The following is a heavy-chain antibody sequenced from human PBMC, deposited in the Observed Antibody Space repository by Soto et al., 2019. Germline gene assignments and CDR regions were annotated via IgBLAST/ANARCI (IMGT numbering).Heavy chain of an antibody. J-gene: IGHJ4*02. CDR1: GYTFTSYA. Sequence: QVQLVQSGAEEKKPGASVKVSCKASGYTFTSYAMHWVRQAPGQRLEWMGWINAGNGNTKYSQKFQGRVTITRDTSASTAYMELSSLRCEDTAVYYCARSIVVVTALDYWGQGTLVTVSS. CDR3: ARSIVVVTALDY. CDR2: INAGNGNT. D-gene: IGHD2-21*02. V-gene: IGHV1-3*05.